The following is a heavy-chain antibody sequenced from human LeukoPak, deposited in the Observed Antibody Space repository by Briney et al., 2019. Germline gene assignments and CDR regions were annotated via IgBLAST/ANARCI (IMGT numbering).Heavy chain of an antibody. V-gene: IGHV1-18*01. CDR2: ISAYNGNT. CDR1: GYTFTSYG. CDR3: ARGYCSGGSCYRWGFDP. Sequence: ASVKVSCKASGYTFTSYGISWVRQAPGQGLEWMGWISAYNGNTNYAQKLQGRVTMTTDTSTSTAYMELRSLRSDDTAVYYCARGYCSGGSCYRWGFDPWGQGTLVTVSS. J-gene: IGHJ5*02. D-gene: IGHD2-15*01.